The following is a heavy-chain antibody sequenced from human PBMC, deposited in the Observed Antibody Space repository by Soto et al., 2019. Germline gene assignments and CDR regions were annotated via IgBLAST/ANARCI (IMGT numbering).Heavy chain of an antibody. CDR3: ATSLGYTSGREFDY. J-gene: IGHJ4*02. D-gene: IGHD6-19*01. V-gene: IGHV1-18*01. CDR2: ISPHNGNT. Sequence: QVQLVQSGAEVKKPGASVKVSCKASGYAFASYGINWVRQAPGQGLEWMGWISPHNGNTNYEQNLQGRVTMTTDTSTSTAFMDLRSLRSDDTAVYYCATSLGYTSGREFDYWGQGTLVTVSS. CDR1: GYAFASYG.